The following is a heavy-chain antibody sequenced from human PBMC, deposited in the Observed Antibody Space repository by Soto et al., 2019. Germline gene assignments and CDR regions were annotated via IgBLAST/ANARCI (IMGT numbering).Heavy chain of an antibody. D-gene: IGHD4-17*01. CDR2: IKSKADGGTT. CDR1: EFTFANAW. V-gene: IGHV3-15*01. Sequence: GGSLRLSCAASEFTFANAWISWVRQAPGKGLEWVGRIKSKADGGTTDYAAPVKGRFTISRDESQNTLYLQMNSLKTGDTAVYYCTSLSYGHWGQGTLVTVSS. J-gene: IGHJ1*01. CDR3: TSLSYGH.